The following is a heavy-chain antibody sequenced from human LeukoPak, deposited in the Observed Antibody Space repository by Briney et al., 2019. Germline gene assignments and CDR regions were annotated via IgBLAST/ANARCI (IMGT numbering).Heavy chain of an antibody. CDR3: ARGVRIAVARGYYYYMDV. CDR2: IIPILGIA. J-gene: IGHJ6*03. V-gene: IGHV1-69*04. CDR1: GGTFSSYA. Sequence: GSSVKVSCKASGGTFSSYAISWVRQAPGQGLEWMGRIIPILGIANYAQKFQGRVTITADKSTSTAYMELSSLRSEDTAVYYCARGVRIAVARGYYYYMDVWGKGTTVTVSS. D-gene: IGHD6-19*01.